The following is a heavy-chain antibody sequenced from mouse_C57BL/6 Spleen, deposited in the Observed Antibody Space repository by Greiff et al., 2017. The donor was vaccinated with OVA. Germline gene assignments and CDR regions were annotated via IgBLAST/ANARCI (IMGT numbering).Heavy chain of an antibody. CDR2: IDPSDSYT. J-gene: IGHJ3*01. D-gene: IGHD4-1*02. CDR1: GYTFTSYW. CDR3: ARGSTGTGAY. V-gene: IGHV1-69*02. Sequence: VQLQQPGTELVKPGASVKLSCKASGYTFTSYWMHWVKQRPGQGLEWIGEIDPSDSYTNYNQKFKGKATLTVDTSSSTAYMQLSSLTSEDSAVYYCARGSTGTGAYWGQGTLVTVSA.